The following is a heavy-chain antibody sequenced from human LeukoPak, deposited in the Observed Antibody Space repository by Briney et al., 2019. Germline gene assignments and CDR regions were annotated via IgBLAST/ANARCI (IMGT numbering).Heavy chain of an antibody. CDR3: ARPLKGYSSSPFDY. D-gene: IGHD6-13*01. J-gene: IGHJ4*02. V-gene: IGHV4-34*01. CDR2: INHSGST. Sequence: SETLSLTCAVYGGSFSGYYWSWIRQPPGKGLEWIGEINHSGSTNYNPSLKSRVTISVDTSKNQFSLKLSSVTAADTAVYYCARPLKGYSSSPFDYWGQGTLVTVSS. CDR1: GGSFSGYY.